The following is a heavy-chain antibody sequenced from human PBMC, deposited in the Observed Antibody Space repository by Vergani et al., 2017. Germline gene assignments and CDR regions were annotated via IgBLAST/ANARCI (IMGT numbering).Heavy chain of an antibody. V-gene: IGHV1-18*01. CDR3: ARGAFLRFLEWTLSGYFDY. D-gene: IGHD3-3*01. Sequence: QVPLVQSGAAVKKPGASVKVSCKASGYTFTSYGISWVRQAPGQGLEWMGWISAYNGNTNYAQKLQGRVTMTTDTSTSTAYMELRSLRSDDTAVYYCARGAFLRFLEWTLSGYFDYWGQGTLVTVSS. CDR2: ISAYNGNT. CDR1: GYTFTSYG. J-gene: IGHJ4*02.